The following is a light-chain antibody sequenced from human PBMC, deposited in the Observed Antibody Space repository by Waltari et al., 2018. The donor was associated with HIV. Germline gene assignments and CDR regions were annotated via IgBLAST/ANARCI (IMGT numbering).Light chain of an antibody. CDR2: EES. CDR3: QQSYTIPRV. CDR1: QSISSR. V-gene: IGKV1-39*01. Sequence: DIQMTQSPSSLSASVGDRVSITCRTSQSISSRLNWYQQKPGKAPTLLIYEESSLHSGVPSRFSGGGSGTAFILTISSLQPEDFATYYCQQSYTIPRVFGQGTKVEI. J-gene: IGKJ1*01.